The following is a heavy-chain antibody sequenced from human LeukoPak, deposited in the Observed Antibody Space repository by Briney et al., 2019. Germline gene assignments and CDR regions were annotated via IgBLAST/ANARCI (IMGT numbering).Heavy chain of an antibody. J-gene: IGHJ4*02. V-gene: IGHV3-64*04. D-gene: IGHD3-9*01. Sequence: GGTLRLSCAASGFTFSSYAMHWVRQAPGKGLECVSAISSSGGSTYYANSVKGRFTISRDNSKNTLYLQMNSLRAEDTAVYYCAKDHEYYDILDGYSTYFDYWGQGTLVTVSS. CDR1: GFTFSSYA. CDR2: ISSSGGST. CDR3: AKDHEYYDILDGYSTYFDY.